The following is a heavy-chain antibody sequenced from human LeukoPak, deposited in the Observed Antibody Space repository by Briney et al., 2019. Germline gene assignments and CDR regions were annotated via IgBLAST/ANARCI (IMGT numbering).Heavy chain of an antibody. D-gene: IGHD3-3*01. CDR2: IYHSGST. CDR3: ASRPYDFWSGYGNWFDP. V-gene: IGHV4-34*01. Sequence: SETLSLTCAVYGGSFSGYYWSWIRQPPGKGLEWIGEIYHSGSTNYNPSLKSRVTISVDKSKNQFSLKLSSVTAADTAVYYCASRPYDFWSGYGNWFDPWGQGTLVTVSS. CDR1: GGSFSGYY. J-gene: IGHJ5*02.